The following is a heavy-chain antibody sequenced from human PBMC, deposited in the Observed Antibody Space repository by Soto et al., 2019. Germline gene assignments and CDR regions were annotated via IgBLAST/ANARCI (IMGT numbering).Heavy chain of an antibody. J-gene: IGHJ6*02. V-gene: IGHV3-21*01. CDR3: ARDASVDYGSGSYYPYYYYYGMDV. CDR1: GFTFSSYS. Sequence: GGSLRLSCAASGFTFSSYSMNWVRQAPGKGLEWVSSISSSSSYIYYADSVKGRFTISRDNAKNSLYLQMNSLRDEDTAVYYCARDASVDYGSGSYYPYYYYYGMDVWGQGTTVTVSS. D-gene: IGHD3-10*01. CDR2: ISSSSSYI.